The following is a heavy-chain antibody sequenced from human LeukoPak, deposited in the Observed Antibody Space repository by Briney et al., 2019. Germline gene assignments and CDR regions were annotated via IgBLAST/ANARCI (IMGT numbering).Heavy chain of an antibody. CDR3: ARDGGGYYDILTGYYGWFGP. J-gene: IGHJ5*02. Sequence: SETLSLTCTVSGGSISSYYWSWTRQPPGKGLERMGYIYYSGSTNYNPSLRSRVTISVDTSKNQFSLKLSSVSAAGTAVYYCARDGGGYYDILTGYYGWFGPWGQGTLVTVSS. D-gene: IGHD3-9*01. V-gene: IGHV4-59*01. CDR2: IYYSGST. CDR1: GGSISSYY.